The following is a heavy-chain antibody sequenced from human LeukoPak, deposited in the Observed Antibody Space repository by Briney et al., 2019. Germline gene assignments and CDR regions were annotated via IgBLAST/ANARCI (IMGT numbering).Heavy chain of an antibody. J-gene: IGHJ5*02. CDR1: GGSIRRSGYY. D-gene: IGHD3-10*01. CDR3: ARGWEAYGSGSYSFAHQRPNWFDA. CDR2: IYYSGST. Sequence: SETLSLTCTVSGGSIRRSGYYWGWIRQPPGKGLEWIGSIYYSGSTDYNPSLKSRVTISVDTSKNQFSLKLSSVTAADTAVYYCARGWEAYGSGSYSFAHQRPNWFDAWGQGTLVTASS. V-gene: IGHV4-39*07.